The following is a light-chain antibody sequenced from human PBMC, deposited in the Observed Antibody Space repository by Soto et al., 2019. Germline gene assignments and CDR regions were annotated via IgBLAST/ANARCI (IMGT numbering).Light chain of an antibody. CDR3: QQSYSTSVT. V-gene: IGKV3D-15*01. CDR1: QSVSSN. Sequence: EILMTQSPATLSVSQVEGSTLAFRASQSVSSNLAWYQQKPGQAPRLLIYGASNRATGIPDRFSGSGSGTDFALTISSLQPEDFATYYCQQSYSTSVTFGQGTRLEIK. J-gene: IGKJ5*01. CDR2: GAS.